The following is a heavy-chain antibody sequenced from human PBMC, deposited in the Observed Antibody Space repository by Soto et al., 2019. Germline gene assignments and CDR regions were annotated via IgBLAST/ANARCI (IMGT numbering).Heavy chain of an antibody. D-gene: IGHD3-3*01. CDR1: GFTFSSYA. V-gene: IGHV3-23*01. Sequence: PGGSLRLSCAASGFTFSSYAMSWVRQAPGKGLEWVSAISGSGGSTYYADSVKGRFTISRDNSKNTLYLQMNSLRAEDTAVFYCAKDSLEWLLRCGAFDIWGQGTMVTVSS. J-gene: IGHJ3*02. CDR2: ISGSGGST. CDR3: AKDSLEWLLRCGAFDI.